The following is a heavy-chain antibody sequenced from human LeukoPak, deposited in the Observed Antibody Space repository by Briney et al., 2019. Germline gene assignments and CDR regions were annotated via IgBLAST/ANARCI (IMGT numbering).Heavy chain of an antibody. CDR1: GGSISSYY. D-gene: IGHD3-16*02. V-gene: IGHV4-59*08. J-gene: IGHJ5*02. Sequence: PSETLSLTCTVSGGSISSYYWSWIRQPPGKGLEWLGYIYYSGSTNYNPSLKSRVTISVDTSKNQFSLKLGSVTAADTAVYYCARHGIRDYVWGSYRYSWFDPWGQGTLVTVSS. CDR3: ARHGIRDYVWGSYRYSWFDP. CDR2: IYYSGST.